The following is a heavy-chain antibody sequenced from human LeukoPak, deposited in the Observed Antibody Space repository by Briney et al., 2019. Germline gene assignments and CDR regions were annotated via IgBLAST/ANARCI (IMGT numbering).Heavy chain of an antibody. Sequence: GGSLRLSCATSGFTFSSYAMSWVRQAPGKGLEWVSIISSNGGSTYYADSVKGRFTISRDNSKNTLYLQMNSLRVEDTAVYYCANVQSNYYYYGTDVWGQGTTVTVSS. J-gene: IGHJ6*02. CDR2: ISSNGGST. V-gene: IGHV3-23*01. CDR3: ANVQSNYYYYGTDV. CDR1: GFTFSSYA.